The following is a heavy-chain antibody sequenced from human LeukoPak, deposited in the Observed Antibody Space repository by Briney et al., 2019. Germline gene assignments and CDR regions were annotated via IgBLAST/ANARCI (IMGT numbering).Heavy chain of an antibody. V-gene: IGHV4-39*02. CDR1: GGSISGSSYY. J-gene: IGHJ6*02. CDR2: IYYSGST. Sequence: SETLSLTCTVSGGSISGSSYYWGWIRQPPGKGLEWIGSIYYSGSTYYNPSLKSRVTISVDTSKNQFSLKLNSVTATDTAVYYCARDRVGATPGYYYYGMDVWGQGTTVTVSS. D-gene: IGHD1-26*01. CDR3: ARDRVGATPGYYYYGMDV.